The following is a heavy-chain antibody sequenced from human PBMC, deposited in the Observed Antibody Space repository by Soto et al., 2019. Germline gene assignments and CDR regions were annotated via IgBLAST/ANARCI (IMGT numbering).Heavy chain of an antibody. D-gene: IGHD3-22*01. CDR2: IYHSGST. Sequence: SETLSLTCAVSGYSISSGYYWGWIRQPPGKGLEWIGSIYHSGSTYYNPSLKSRVTISVDTSKNQFSLKLSSVTAADTAVYYCARLHSSGYYYYYYGMDVWGQGTTVTVSS. V-gene: IGHV4-38-2*01. J-gene: IGHJ6*02. CDR3: ARLHSSGYYYYYYGMDV. CDR1: GYSISSGYY.